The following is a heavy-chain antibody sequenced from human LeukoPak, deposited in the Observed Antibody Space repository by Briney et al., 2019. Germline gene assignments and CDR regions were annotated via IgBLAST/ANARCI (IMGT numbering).Heavy chain of an antibody. V-gene: IGHV1-2*02. D-gene: IGHD6-6*01. CDR1: GYTFTGYY. Sequence: ASVKVSCKASGYTFTGYYMHWVRQAPGQGLEWMGWINPNSGGTNYAQKFQGRVTMTRDTSISTAYMELSRLRSDDTAVYYCARSYSSSSELHYYYYMDVWGKGTTVTVSS. CDR3: ARSYSSSSELHYYYYMDV. J-gene: IGHJ6*03. CDR2: INPNSGGT.